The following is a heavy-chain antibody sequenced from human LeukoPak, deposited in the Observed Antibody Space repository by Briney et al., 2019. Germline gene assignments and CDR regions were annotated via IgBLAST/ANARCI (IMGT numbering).Heavy chain of an antibody. Sequence: SETLSLTCTVSGGSISSYYWSWIRQPPGKGLEWIGYIYYSGSTNYNPSLKRRVTISVDTSKNQFSLKLSSVTAADTAVYYCARTANWVFDPWGQGTLVTVSS. CDR3: ARTANWVFDP. D-gene: IGHD3-16*01. CDR2: IYYSGST. V-gene: IGHV4-59*01. J-gene: IGHJ5*02. CDR1: GGSISSYY.